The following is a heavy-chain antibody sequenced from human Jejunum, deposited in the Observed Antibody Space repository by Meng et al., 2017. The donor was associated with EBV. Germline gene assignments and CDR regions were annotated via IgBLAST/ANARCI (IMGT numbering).Heavy chain of an antibody. CDR3: AKDLRGYGGTYFDC. J-gene: IGHJ4*02. D-gene: IGHD5-12*01. V-gene: IGHV3-23*04. CDR1: GFTFNNYA. Sequence: GQVVGAGGNLGQPGGSLRLSFVALGFTFNNYAMSWVRQAPGKELEWVSGIGGTDDKTHYADSVKGRFTISRDNPKNTLFLQMDGLRAEDTAVYFCAKDLRGYGGTYFDCWGQGTLVTASS. CDR2: IGGTDDKT.